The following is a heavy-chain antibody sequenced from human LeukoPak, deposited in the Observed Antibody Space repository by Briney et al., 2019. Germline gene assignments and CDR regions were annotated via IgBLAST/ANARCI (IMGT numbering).Heavy chain of an antibody. CDR1: GYTFTSYW. V-gene: IGHV5-51*01. Sequence: GESLKISCKGSGYTFTSYWIGWVRQMPGKGLEWMGIIYPGDSETRYSPSFQGQVPISADKSISTAYLQWSSLKASDTAMYYCARKHDYGDFPFDYWGQGTLVTVSS. J-gene: IGHJ4*02. CDR3: ARKHDYGDFPFDY. D-gene: IGHD4-17*01. CDR2: IYPGDSET.